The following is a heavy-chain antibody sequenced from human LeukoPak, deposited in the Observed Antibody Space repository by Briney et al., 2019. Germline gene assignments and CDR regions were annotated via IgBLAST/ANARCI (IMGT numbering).Heavy chain of an antibody. Sequence: GGSLRLSCAASGFTFSSYSMNWVRQAPGKGLEWVSSISSSSSYIYYADSVKGRFTISRDNAKNSLYLQMNSLGAEDTAVYYCARVSAEQVVTAILGRIDYWGRGTLVTVSS. CDR1: GFTFSSYS. CDR3: ARVSAEQVVTAILGRIDY. J-gene: IGHJ4*02. CDR2: ISSSSSYI. V-gene: IGHV3-21*01. D-gene: IGHD2-21*02.